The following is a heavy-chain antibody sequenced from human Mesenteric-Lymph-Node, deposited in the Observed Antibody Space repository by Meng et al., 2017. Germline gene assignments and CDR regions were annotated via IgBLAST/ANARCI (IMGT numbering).Heavy chain of an antibody. CDR3: ARDRYCSGGSCNFPYDY. D-gene: IGHD2-15*01. V-gene: IGHV3-21*01. J-gene: IGHJ4*02. CDR2: ISSRGTYI. Sequence: GESLKISCAASGFTFSSYEMNWVRQAPGKGLEWVSSISSRGTYIYNADSVTGRFTISRDNAKNSLYLQLDSLTADDTAIYYCARDRYCSGGSCNFPYDYCGQAIL. CDR1: GFTFSSYE.